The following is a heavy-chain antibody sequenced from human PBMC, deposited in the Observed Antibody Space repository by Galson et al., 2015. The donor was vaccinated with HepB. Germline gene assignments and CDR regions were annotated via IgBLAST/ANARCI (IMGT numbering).Heavy chain of an antibody. J-gene: IGHJ4*02. CDR1: GFTFSNYW. CDR3: AKLDTAMVAPVDY. D-gene: IGHD5-18*01. Sequence: SLRLSCAASGFTFSNYWMHWVSQGPGKGLVWVSRINSDGGSTSYADSVKGRFTISRDNAKNTLYLQMNSLRAEDTAVYYCAKLDTAMVAPVDYWGQGTLVTVSS. CDR2: INSDGGST. V-gene: IGHV3-74*01.